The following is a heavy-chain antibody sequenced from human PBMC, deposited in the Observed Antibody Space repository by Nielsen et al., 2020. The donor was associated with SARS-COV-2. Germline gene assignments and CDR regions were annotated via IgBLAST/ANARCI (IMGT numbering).Heavy chain of an antibody. Sequence: GESLKISCAASGFTFRPFAMGWVRQAPGKGLEWVSGIIGGGSTLYADSVKGRFTISRDDSKNTLYLQMNSLKADDTAVYFCAKDREAGDGYWEFDYWGQGALVTVSS. D-gene: IGHD5-24*01. CDR3: AKDREAGDGYWEFDY. V-gene: IGHV3-23*01. CDR2: IIGGGST. CDR1: GFTFRPFA. J-gene: IGHJ4*02.